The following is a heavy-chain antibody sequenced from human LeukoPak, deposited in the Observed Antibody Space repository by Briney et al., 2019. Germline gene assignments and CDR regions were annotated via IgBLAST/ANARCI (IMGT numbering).Heavy chain of an antibody. CDR1: GYTFTSYA. CDR3: AKDRGGTGDFDY. J-gene: IGHJ4*02. D-gene: IGHD3-10*01. Sequence: ASVKVPCKASGYTFTSYAMHWVRQAPGQRLEWMGWINPDNGNAEYSQKFQGRVTITRDPSATTAYMELSSLRSEDMAVYYCAKDRGGTGDFDYWGQGTLVTVSS. CDR2: INPDNGNA. V-gene: IGHV1-3*01.